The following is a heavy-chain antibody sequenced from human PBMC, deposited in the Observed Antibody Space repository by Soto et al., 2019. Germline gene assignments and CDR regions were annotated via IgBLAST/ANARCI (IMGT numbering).Heavy chain of an antibody. CDR3: AHAGDYDLLSFDH. D-gene: IGHD4-17*01. Sequence: QITLKESGPPLVRPAQTLTLTCAFSGFSLTTTSMGVAWIRQPPGKALEWLALIYWDDDQRYSPSLKDRLTISKDTSRSRVVMTISNMHPEYTGTYFCAHAGDYDLLSFDHWGPGTLVTVSS. J-gene: IGHJ4*02. CDR2: IYWDDDQ. CDR1: GFSLTTTSMG. V-gene: IGHV2-5*02.